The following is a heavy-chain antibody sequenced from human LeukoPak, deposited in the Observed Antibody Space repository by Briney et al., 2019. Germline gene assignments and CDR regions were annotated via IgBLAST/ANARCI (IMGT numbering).Heavy chain of an antibody. CDR3: AKDVDSSGYYFLYY. Sequence: PGGSLRLSCAASGFTFSSYAMSWVRQAPGKGLEWVSAISGSGGSTYYADSVKGRFTNSRDNSKNTLYLQMNSLRAEDTAVYYCAKDVDSSGYYFLYYWGQGTLVTVSS. J-gene: IGHJ4*02. V-gene: IGHV3-23*01. CDR1: GFTFSSYA. CDR2: ISGSGGST. D-gene: IGHD3-22*01.